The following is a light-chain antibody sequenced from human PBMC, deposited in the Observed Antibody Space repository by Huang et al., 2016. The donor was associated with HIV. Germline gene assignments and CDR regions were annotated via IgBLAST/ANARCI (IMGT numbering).Light chain of an antibody. CDR1: QNIDSN. J-gene: IGKJ2*01. Sequence: EIVMTQSPVTMSVSPGERATLYCRASQNIDSNLAWYQQKSGQAPRLLIYGASTRAPGIPARFGGSGSGTEFTLTISRLQSEDFVVYYCQRYNGWPPYTFGQGTKLEIK. V-gene: IGKV3-15*01. CDR3: QRYNGWPPYT. CDR2: GAS.